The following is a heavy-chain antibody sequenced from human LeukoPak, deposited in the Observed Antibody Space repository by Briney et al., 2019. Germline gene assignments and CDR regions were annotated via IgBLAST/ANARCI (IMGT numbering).Heavy chain of an antibody. CDR1: GGSISSSSYY. V-gene: IGHV4-39*07. CDR2: IYYSGST. J-gene: IGHJ6*03. CDR3: ARAIEDSYGYKLYYYYYYMDV. D-gene: IGHD5-18*01. Sequence: SETLSLTCTVSGGSISSSSYYWGWIRQPPGKGLEWIGSIYYSGSTYYNPSLKSRVTMSVDTSKNQFSLKLSSVTAADTAVYYCARAIEDSYGYKLYYYYYYMDVWGKGTTVTVSS.